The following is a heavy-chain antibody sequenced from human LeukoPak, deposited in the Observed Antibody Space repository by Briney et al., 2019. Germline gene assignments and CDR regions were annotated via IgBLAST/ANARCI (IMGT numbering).Heavy chain of an antibody. CDR2: ISSNGGST. D-gene: IGHD6-13*01. CDR3: ARGSIAAMD. CDR1: GFTFSSYA. Sequence: GSLRLSCAASGFTFSSYAMHWVRQAPGKGLEYVSAISSNGGSTYYANSVKGRFTISRDNSKNTLYLQMGSLRAEDMAVYYCARGSIAAMDWGQGTLVTVSS. V-gene: IGHV3-64*01. J-gene: IGHJ4*02.